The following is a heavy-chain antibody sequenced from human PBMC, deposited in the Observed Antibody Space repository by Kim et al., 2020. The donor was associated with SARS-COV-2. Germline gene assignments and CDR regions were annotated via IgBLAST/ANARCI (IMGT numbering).Heavy chain of an antibody. V-gene: IGHV4-59*13. CDR2: IYYSGST. CDR3: ARVPYYDFWSGYYVGYYGMDV. D-gene: IGHD3-3*01. CDR1: GGSISSYY. Sequence: SETLSLTCTVSGGSISSYYWSWIRQPPGKGLEWIGYIYYSGSTNYNPSLKSRVTISVDTSKNQFSLKLSSVTAADTAVYYCARVPYYDFWSGYYVGYYGMDVWGQGTTVTVSS. J-gene: IGHJ6*02.